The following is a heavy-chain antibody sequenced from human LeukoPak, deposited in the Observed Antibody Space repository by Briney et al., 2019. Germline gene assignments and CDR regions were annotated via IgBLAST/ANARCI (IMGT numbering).Heavy chain of an antibody. Sequence: GGSLRLSCVASGLTFSSYWMTWVRQAPGKGLEWVANIKEDGSAKSYVDSVKGRFTISRDNAKNSRYLQMNSLRVEDTAVYYCARDYDYFSGHNLDAFDVWGQGTTVTVSS. V-gene: IGHV3-7*01. J-gene: IGHJ3*01. CDR1: GLTFSSYW. CDR3: ARDYDYFSGHNLDAFDV. CDR2: IKEDGSAK. D-gene: IGHD3-16*01.